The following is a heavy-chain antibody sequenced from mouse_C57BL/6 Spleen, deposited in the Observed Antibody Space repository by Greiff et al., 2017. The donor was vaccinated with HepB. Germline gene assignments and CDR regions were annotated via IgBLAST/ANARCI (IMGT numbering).Heavy chain of an antibody. J-gene: IGHJ4*01. CDR3: ARGYGGAMDY. CDR1: GYTFTSYD. Sequence: VKLMESGPELVKPGASVKLSCKASGYTFTSYDINWVKQRPGQGLEWIGWIYPRDGSTKYNEKFKGKATLTVDTSSSTAYMELHSLTSEDSAVYFCARGYGGAMDYWGQGTSVTVSS. D-gene: IGHD2-2*01. V-gene: IGHV1-85*01. CDR2: IYPRDGST.